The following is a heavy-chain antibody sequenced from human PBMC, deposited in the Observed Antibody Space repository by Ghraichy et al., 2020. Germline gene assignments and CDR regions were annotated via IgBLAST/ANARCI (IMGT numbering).Heavy chain of an antibody. Sequence: SVKVSCKASGGTFSSYTISWVRQAPGQGLEWMGRIIPILGIANYAQKFQGRVTITADKSTSTAYMELSSLRSEDTAVYYCARDYIAAADKFDPWGQGTLVTVSS. CDR2: IIPILGIA. D-gene: IGHD6-13*01. CDR1: GGTFSSYT. J-gene: IGHJ5*02. CDR3: ARDYIAAADKFDP. V-gene: IGHV1-69*04.